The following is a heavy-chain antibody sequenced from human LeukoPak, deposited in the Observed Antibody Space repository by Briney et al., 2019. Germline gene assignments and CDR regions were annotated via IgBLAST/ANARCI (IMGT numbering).Heavy chain of an antibody. CDR1: GFTVSSNY. V-gene: IGHV3-53*04. CDR2: VYFGGRT. CDR3: ARGRHYDTSGYYDAYYFDY. J-gene: IGHJ4*02. Sequence: GGSLRLSCAASGFTVSSNYMSWVRQAPGKGLEWVSVVYFGGRTYYADSVKGRFTISRHNSKNTLYLQMNSLRAEDTAVYYCARGRHYDTSGYYDAYYFDYWGQGTLVTVSS. D-gene: IGHD3-22*01.